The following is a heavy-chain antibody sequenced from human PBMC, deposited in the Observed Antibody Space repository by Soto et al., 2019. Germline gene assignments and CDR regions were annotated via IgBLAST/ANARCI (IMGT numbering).Heavy chain of an antibody. Sequence: QVQLVQSGAEVKKPGASVKVSCKASGYTFTSYYITWVRQAPGQGLEWMGWISAYNSNTNYAQKHQGRVTMTTDTTTSTAYMELRSLRSDDTAVYYCSSHLAPLDYWGQGTLVTVPS. CDR1: GYTFTSYY. V-gene: IGHV1-18*01. CDR2: ISAYNSNT. J-gene: IGHJ4*02. CDR3: SSHLAPLDY.